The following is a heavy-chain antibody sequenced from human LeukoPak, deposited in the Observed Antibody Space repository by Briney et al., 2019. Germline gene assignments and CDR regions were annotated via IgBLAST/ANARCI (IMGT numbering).Heavy chain of an antibody. Sequence: SETLSLTRTVSGGSVSSYYWNWIRQPAGKGLEWIGRIYTSGSTSYNSSLKSRVTMSVDTSKNQFSLKLNSVTAADTAVYYCARDVGGYNYGYSLDYWGQGTLVSVSS. V-gene: IGHV4-4*07. J-gene: IGHJ4*02. CDR2: IYTSGST. CDR1: GGSVSSYY. D-gene: IGHD5-18*01. CDR3: ARDVGGYNYGYSLDY.